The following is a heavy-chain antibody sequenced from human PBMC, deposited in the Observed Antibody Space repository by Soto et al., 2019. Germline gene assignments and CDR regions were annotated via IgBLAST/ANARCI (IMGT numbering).Heavy chain of an antibody. CDR2: IWYDGSNK. J-gene: IGHJ3*02. CDR1: GFTFSSYG. Sequence: GGSLRLSCAASGFTFSSYGMHWVRQAPGKGLEWVAVIWYDGSNKYYADSVKGRFTISRDNSKNTLYLQMNSLRAEDTAVYYCARDFPTIFGVVIGGAFDIWGQGTMVTVSS. V-gene: IGHV3-33*01. D-gene: IGHD3-3*01. CDR3: ARDFPTIFGVVIGGAFDI.